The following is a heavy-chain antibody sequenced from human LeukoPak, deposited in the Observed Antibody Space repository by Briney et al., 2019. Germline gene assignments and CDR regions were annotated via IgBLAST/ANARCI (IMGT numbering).Heavy chain of an antibody. V-gene: IGHV1-2*02. CDR2: INPNSGGT. CDR1: GYTFTGYY. Sequence: GASVKVSCKASGYTFTGYYMHWVRQAPGQGLEWMGWINPNSGGTNYAQKFQGRVTMTRDTSISTAYMELSRLRSDGTAVYYCARAVNVLRFLEWFHFDYWGQGTLVTVSS. CDR3: ARAVNVLRFLEWFHFDY. D-gene: IGHD3-3*01. J-gene: IGHJ4*02.